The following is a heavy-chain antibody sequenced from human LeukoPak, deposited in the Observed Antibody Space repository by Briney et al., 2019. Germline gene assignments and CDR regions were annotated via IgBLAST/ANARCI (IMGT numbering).Heavy chain of an antibody. CDR1: GGPISSYY. Sequence: PSETLSLTCTVSGGPISSYYWSWIRQPPGKGLEWIGYIYYSGSTNYNPSLKSRVTISVDTSKNQFSLKLSSVTAADTAVYYCARDRFRDGYSTFDYWGQGTLVTVSS. CDR3: ARDRFRDGYSTFDY. CDR2: IYYSGST. V-gene: IGHV4-59*01. J-gene: IGHJ4*02. D-gene: IGHD5-24*01.